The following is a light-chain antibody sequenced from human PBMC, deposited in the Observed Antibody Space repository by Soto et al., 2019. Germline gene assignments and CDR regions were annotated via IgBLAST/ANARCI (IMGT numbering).Light chain of an antibody. CDR3: ASFRSGTSLV. V-gene: IGLV2-14*01. J-gene: IGLJ1*01. CDR2: EVK. CDR1: RSDIGDSNF. Sequence: QSALTQPASVSGSPGQSVTISCTGPRSDIGDSNFISWYQHSPGKAPRLLIYEVKNRPSGVSKRFSGSKAGNTASLTISGLLDDDEADYFCASFRSGTSLVFGRGTKGTVL.